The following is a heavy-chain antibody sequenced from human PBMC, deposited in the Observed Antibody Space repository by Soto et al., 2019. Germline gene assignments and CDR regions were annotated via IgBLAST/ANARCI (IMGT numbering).Heavy chain of an antibody. CDR2: IWYDGSNK. CDR3: ARDSSSWYGGNYYYGMDV. V-gene: IGHV3-33*01. J-gene: IGHJ6*02. CDR1: GFTFSSYG. Sequence: QVQLVESGGGVVQPGRSLRLSCAASGFTFSSYGMHWVRQAPGKRLEWVAVIWYDGSNKYYADSVKGRFTISRDNSKNTLYLQMNSLRAEDTAVYYCARDSSSWYGGNYYYGMDVWGQGTTVTVSS. D-gene: IGHD6-13*01.